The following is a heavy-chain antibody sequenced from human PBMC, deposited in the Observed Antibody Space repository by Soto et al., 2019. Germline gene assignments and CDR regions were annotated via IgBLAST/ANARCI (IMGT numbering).Heavy chain of an antibody. J-gene: IGHJ4*02. V-gene: IGHV3-33*01. CDR3: ARGELAYCGGDCYSGTFDY. Sequence: QVQLVESGGGVVQPGRSLRLSCAASGFTFSSYGMHWVRQAPGKGLEWVAVIWYDGSNKYYADSVKGRFTISRDNSKNTLYLQMNSLRAEDTAVYYCARGELAYCGGDCYSGTFDYWGQGTLFTVSS. CDR1: GFTFSSYG. D-gene: IGHD2-21*02. CDR2: IWYDGSNK.